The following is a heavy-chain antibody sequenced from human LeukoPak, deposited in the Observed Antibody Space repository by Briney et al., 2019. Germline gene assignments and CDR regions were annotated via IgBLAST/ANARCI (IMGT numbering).Heavy chain of an antibody. CDR3: YYSSRGGHFDY. Sequence: PGGSLRLSCAASGFTVSSNYMSWVRQAPGKGLEWVSVIYSGGSTYYADSVKGRFTISRDNSKNPLYLQMNSLRAADTAVYYCYYSSRGGHFDYWGQGTLVTVSS. D-gene: IGHD6-13*01. CDR2: IYSGGST. CDR1: GFTVSSNY. V-gene: IGHV3-66*01. J-gene: IGHJ4*02.